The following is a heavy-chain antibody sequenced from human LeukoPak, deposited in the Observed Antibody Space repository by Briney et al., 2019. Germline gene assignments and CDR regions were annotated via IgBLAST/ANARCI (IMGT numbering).Heavy chain of an antibody. J-gene: IGHJ4*02. CDR1: GGSISGHY. Sequence: PSETLSLTCTVSGGSISGHYWSWIRQPPGKGLEWIGYIYYSGSTNYNPSLKSRATISVDASMNQYSLKLSSVTAADTAVYYCAGGIAVAGTYNDYWGQGTLVTVSS. CDR2: IYYSGST. V-gene: IGHV4-59*08. D-gene: IGHD6-19*01. CDR3: AGGIAVAGTYNDY.